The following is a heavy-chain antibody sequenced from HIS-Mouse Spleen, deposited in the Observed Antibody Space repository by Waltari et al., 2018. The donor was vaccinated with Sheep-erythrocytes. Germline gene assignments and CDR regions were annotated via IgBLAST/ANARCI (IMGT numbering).Heavy chain of an antibody. Sequence: QVQLQESGPGLVKPSETLSLTCTVSGGSISSYYWSWIRQPPGKGLEWIGYIYYSGSTTYNPSLRSRVTISVDTSKNKFSLKLSSVTAADTAVYYCASHRFTGYSSSWYYFDYWGQGTLVTVSS. CDR2: IYYSGST. CDR1: GGSISSYY. J-gene: IGHJ4*02. CDR3: ASHRFTGYSSSWYYFDY. V-gene: IGHV4-59*08. D-gene: IGHD6-13*01.